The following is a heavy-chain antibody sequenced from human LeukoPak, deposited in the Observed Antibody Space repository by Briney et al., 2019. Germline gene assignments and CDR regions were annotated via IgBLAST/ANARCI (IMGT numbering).Heavy chain of an antibody. CDR1: GGSISNYY. J-gene: IGHJ6*03. CDR2: IYSSGST. CDR3: ANLYYDSTTRYNYYMDV. D-gene: IGHD3-22*01. V-gene: IGHV4-4*07. Sequence: SETLSLTCTVSGGSISNYYWSWIRQPAGKGLEWIGRIYSSGSTNYNPSLKSRVTMSVDTSKNQFSLKWSSVTAADTAVYYCANLYYDSTTRYNYYMDVWGKGTTVTVSS.